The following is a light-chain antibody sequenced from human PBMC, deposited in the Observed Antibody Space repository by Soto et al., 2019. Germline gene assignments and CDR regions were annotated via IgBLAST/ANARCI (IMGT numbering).Light chain of an antibody. V-gene: IGKV3-11*01. CDR3: QHRSNWPPYT. CDR2: DAS. Sequence: EIVLTQSPATLSLSQGERATLSCRASQSVSNYLAWYPQKPGQAPRLIIYDASNTSTGIPAMFSGSGSGTDFSRTIISLEPEDCAVYCWQHRSNWPPYTFGQGAKLELK. CDR1: QSVSNY. J-gene: IGKJ2*01.